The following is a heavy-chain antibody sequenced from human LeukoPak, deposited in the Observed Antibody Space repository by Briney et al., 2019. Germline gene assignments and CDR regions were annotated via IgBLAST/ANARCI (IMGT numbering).Heavy chain of an antibody. CDR2: INPKSGGT. J-gene: IGHJ3*02. V-gene: IGHV1-2*02. Sequence: ASVKVSCKASGYTFTGYYMHWVRQAPGQGLEWMGWINPKSGGTNYAQKFQGRVSMTRDTSISTAYMELSRLRSDDTAVYYCARAVVGAITWALDIWGQGTMVIVSS. CDR3: ARAVVGAITWALDI. CDR1: GYTFTGYY. D-gene: IGHD1-26*01.